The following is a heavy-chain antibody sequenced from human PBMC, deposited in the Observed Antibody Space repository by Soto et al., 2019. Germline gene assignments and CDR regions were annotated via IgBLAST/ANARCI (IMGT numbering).Heavy chain of an antibody. D-gene: IGHD2-15*01. Sequence: PGGSLRLSCAASGLTFSSYEMNWVRQAPGKGLGWVSYISRSGSTIYYADSVKGRVTISRDNAKNSLYLQMNSLRAEDTAVYYCARDGRIRRPDWYFDLWGRGTLVTVSS. CDR3: ARDGRIRRPDWYFDL. V-gene: IGHV3-48*03. J-gene: IGHJ2*01. CDR1: GLTFSSYE. CDR2: ISRSGSTI.